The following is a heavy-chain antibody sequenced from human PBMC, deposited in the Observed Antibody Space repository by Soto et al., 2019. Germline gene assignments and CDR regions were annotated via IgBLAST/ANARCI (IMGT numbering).Heavy chain of an antibody. Sequence: ASVKVSCKASGYTFTSYDINWVRQATGQGLEWMGWMNPTSANTGYAQKFQGRVTITADKSTSTAYMELSSLRSEDTAVYYCARGCSSTSCTLGYYGMDVWGQGTTVTVSS. V-gene: IGHV1-8*01. CDR1: GYTFTSYD. D-gene: IGHD2-2*01. CDR2: MNPTSANT. CDR3: ARGCSSTSCTLGYYGMDV. J-gene: IGHJ6*02.